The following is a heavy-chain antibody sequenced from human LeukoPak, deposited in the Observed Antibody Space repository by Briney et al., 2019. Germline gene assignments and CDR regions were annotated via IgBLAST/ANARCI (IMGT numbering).Heavy chain of an antibody. Sequence: SVKVSCKASGGTFSSYAISWVRQAPGQGLEWMGGIIPIFGTANYAQKFQGRVTITADESTSTAYMELSSLGSKDTAVYYCARKIGNSGYYYYGMDVWGQGTTVTVSS. CDR3: ARKIGNSGYYYYGMDV. CDR2: IIPIFGTA. CDR1: GGTFSSYA. V-gene: IGHV1-69*13. D-gene: IGHD4-23*01. J-gene: IGHJ6*02.